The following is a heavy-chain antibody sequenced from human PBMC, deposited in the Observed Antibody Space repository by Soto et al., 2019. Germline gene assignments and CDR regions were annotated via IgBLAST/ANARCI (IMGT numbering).Heavy chain of an antibody. CDR2: IFSNDEK. CDR3: ARILFGRSVAGGYFYMDV. CDR1: GFSLSNGKVG. Sequence: HVTLKDSGPVMVTPTETLTLTCTVSGFSLSNGKVGVSWIRQPPGQALERHVHIFSNDEKSYRTSLKSRITISEDTSKSQVVLTMTNVDPVDTATYYCARILFGRSVAGGYFYMDVWGKGTTVTVSS. J-gene: IGHJ6*03. V-gene: IGHV2-26*01. D-gene: IGHD6-19*01.